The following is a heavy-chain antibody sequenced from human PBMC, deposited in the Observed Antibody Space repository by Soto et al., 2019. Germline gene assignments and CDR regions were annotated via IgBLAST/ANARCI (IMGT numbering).Heavy chain of an antibody. V-gene: IGHV4-31*03. CDR1: GGSINSGGYT. CDR3: ARALPTGYCSSTSCYSAWFDP. CDR2: TYYTGST. J-gene: IGHJ5*02. Sequence: SETLSLTCTVSGGSINSGGYTWSWIRQHPGKGLEWIGYTYYTGSTYYNPSLKSRLTISVDTSKNQFSLKLSSVTAADTAVYYCARALPTGYCSSTSCYSAWFDPWGQGALVTVSS. D-gene: IGHD2-2*02.